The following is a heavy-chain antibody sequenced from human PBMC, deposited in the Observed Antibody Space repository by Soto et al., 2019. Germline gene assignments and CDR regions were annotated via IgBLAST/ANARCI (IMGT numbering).Heavy chain of an antibody. CDR2: IYHSGST. CDR1: GGSTSRGGYS. V-gene: IGHV4-30-2*01. CDR3: ARQALGINLDY. D-gene: IGHD2-15*01. Sequence: SETLSLTCAVSGGSTSRGGYSWSWIRQPPGKGLEWIGYIYHSGSTYYNPSLKSRVTVSVDRSKNQFSLKLSSVTAADTAVYYCARQALGINLDYWGQGTLVTGSA. J-gene: IGHJ4*02.